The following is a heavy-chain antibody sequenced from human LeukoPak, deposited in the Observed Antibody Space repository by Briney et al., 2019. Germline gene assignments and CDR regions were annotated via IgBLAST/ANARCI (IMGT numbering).Heavy chain of an antibody. CDR1: GYTFTSYG. V-gene: IGHV1-18*01. CDR3: ARGRYDSSGYYWGYYYMDV. J-gene: IGHJ6*03. D-gene: IGHD3-22*01. Sequence: ASLKVSCKASGYTFTSYGISWVRQAPGQGLEWMGWISAYNGNTNYAQKLQGRVAMTTDTSTSTAYMELSSLRSEDTAVYYCARGRYDSSGYYWGYYYMDVWGKGTTVTVSS. CDR2: ISAYNGNT.